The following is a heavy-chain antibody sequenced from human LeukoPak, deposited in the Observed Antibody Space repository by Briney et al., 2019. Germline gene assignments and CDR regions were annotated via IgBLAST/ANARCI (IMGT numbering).Heavy chain of an antibody. J-gene: IGHJ4*02. V-gene: IGHV3-23*01. D-gene: IGHD6-13*01. CDR1: GFTFSSYA. Sequence: GGSLRLSCAASGFTFSSYAMSWVRQAPGKGLEWVSAISGSGGSTYYADSVKGRFTISRDNSKNTLYLQMNSLRAEDTAVYYCAKYLLKGPLAAAGPFDYWGQGTLVTVSS. CDR3: AKYLLKGPLAAAGPFDY. CDR2: ISGSGGST.